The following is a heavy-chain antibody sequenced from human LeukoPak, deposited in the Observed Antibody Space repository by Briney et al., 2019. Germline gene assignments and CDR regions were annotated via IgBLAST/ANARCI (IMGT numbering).Heavy chain of an antibody. Sequence: PSETLSLTCTVSGGSISSYYWSWIRQPPGKGLEWIGYIYYSGSTNYNPSLKSRVTISVDTSKNQFSLKLSSVTAADTAVYYCARDTEPTGTAPYGMDVWGKGTTVTVSS. CDR3: ARDTEPTGTAPYGMDV. J-gene: IGHJ6*04. D-gene: IGHD1-1*01. CDR1: GGSISSYY. V-gene: IGHV4-59*01. CDR2: IYYSGST.